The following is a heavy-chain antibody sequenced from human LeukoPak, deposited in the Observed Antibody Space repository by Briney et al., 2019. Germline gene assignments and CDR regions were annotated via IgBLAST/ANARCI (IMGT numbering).Heavy chain of an antibody. J-gene: IGHJ4*02. V-gene: IGHV3-48*03. Sequence: PGGSLRLSCAASGFTFSSYEMNWVRQAPGEGLEWVSYISSSGSTKDYADSVKGRFTISRDNAKNSLYLQMNSLRAEDTGIYYCARDPNPTTITTTSGYWGQGTLVTVSS. CDR1: GFTFSSYE. D-gene: IGHD4-11*01. CDR3: ARDPNPTTITTTSGY. CDR2: ISSSGSTK.